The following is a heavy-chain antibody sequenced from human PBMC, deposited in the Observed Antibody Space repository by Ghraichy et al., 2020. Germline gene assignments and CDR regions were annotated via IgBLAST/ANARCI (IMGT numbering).Heavy chain of an antibody. J-gene: IGHJ6*02. D-gene: IGHD2-2*01. CDR3: AKAGGYCSSDSCSDTSYYNYYGMDV. CDR1: GFTFKYYA. Sequence: GGSLRLSCAASGFTFKYYAMSWVRQAPGKGLEWVSAISGSGDSTYYTDSVEGRFTISRDNSKDTLYLQMSSLRAEDTALFYCAKAGGYCSSDSCSDTSYYNYYGMDVWGQGTTVTVSS. CDR2: ISGSGDST. V-gene: IGHV3-23*01.